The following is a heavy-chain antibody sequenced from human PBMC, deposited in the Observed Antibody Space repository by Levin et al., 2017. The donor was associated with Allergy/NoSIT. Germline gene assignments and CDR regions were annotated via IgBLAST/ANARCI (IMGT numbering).Heavy chain of an antibody. D-gene: IGHD3-10*01. CDR2: ISSSSSTI. CDR3: ARDLVTVLLWFRESNMGFDY. Sequence: GGSLRLSCAASGFTFSSYSMNWVRQAPGKGLEWVSYISSSSSTIYYADSVKGRFTISRDNAKNSLYLQMNSLRDEDTAVYYCARDLVTVLLWFRESNMGFDYWGQGTLVTVSS. CDR1: GFTFSSYS. V-gene: IGHV3-48*02. J-gene: IGHJ4*02.